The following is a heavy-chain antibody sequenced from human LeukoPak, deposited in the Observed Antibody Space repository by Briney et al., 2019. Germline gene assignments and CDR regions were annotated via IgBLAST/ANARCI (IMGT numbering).Heavy chain of an antibody. D-gene: IGHD3-16*02. J-gene: IGHJ4*02. V-gene: IGHV3-21*01. CDR2: ISSSSSYI. CDR1: GFTFSSYS. CDR3: ARDPRGYYDYVWGSYRYTDRVY. Sequence: GSLRLSCAASGFTFSSYSMNWVRQAPGKGLEWVSSISSSSSYIYYADSVKGRFTISRDNAKNSLYLQMNSLRAEDTAVYYCARDPRGYYDYVWGSYRYTDRVYWGQGTLVTVSS.